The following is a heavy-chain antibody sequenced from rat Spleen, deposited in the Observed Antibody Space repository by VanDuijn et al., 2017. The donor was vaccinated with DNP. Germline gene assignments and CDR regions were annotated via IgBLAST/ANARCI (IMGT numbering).Heavy chain of an antibody. CDR3: ARDPNWGDY. J-gene: IGHJ2*01. V-gene: IGHV2S1*01. Sequence: QVQLKESGPGLVQPTQTLSLTCTVSGFSLTSYHVSWVQQPPGKGLEWMGRIRSDGDTYYNSALKSRLSISRDTSKSQVFLKMNSLKTEDTAIYYCARDPNWGDYWGQGVMVTVSS. D-gene: IGHD5-1*01. CDR1: GFSLTSYH. CDR2: IRSDGDT.